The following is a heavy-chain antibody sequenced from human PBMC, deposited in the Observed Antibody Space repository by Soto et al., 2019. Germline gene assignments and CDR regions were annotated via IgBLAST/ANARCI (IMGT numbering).Heavy chain of an antibody. CDR2: IIPIFDIT. CDR1: GGPYSKYS. V-gene: IGHV1-69*02. Sequence: QVQLVQSGTEVKKPGSSVPVSCKASGGPYSKYSISWVRQAPGQGLEWMGRIIPIFDITNYAQKFQGRVTITAAKSTSTVYMDLSSLRSEDTAVYYCARSLLGDYYDSDGLDNWGQGTLVTVSS. CDR3: ARSLLGDYYDSDGLDN. J-gene: IGHJ4*02. D-gene: IGHD3-22*01.